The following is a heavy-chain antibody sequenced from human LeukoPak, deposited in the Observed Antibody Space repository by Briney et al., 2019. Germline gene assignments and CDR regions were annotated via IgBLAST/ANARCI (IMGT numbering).Heavy chain of an antibody. J-gene: IGHJ4*02. CDR3: ARVAGDYAEYYFDQ. CDR1: GFTVSSNY. D-gene: IGHD4-17*01. CDR2: IHGGTET. V-gene: IGHV3-66*01. Sequence: GGSLRLSCAASGFTVSSNYMSWVRQAPGKGLEWVSVIHGGTETYFADSVKGRFIISRDHPKNTLYLQMNSLRAEDTAVYFCARVAGDYAEYYFDQWGQGTPVTVSS.